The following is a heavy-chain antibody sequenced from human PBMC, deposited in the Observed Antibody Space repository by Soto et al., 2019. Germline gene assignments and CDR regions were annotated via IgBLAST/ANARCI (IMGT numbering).Heavy chain of an antibody. D-gene: IGHD3-10*01. CDR3: GRYRGYYYGSGFDP. CDR2: IYTSGST. J-gene: IGHJ5*02. V-gene: IGHV4-59*10. Sequence: PSETLCLTCAVSRGSISSYYRSWIRQPAGKGREWIGRIYTSGSTNYNPSLKSRVTMSVDTSKNQFSLRLSSVAAADTAVYYCGRYRGYYYGSGFDPWGRGSLGTVSS. CDR1: RGSISSYY.